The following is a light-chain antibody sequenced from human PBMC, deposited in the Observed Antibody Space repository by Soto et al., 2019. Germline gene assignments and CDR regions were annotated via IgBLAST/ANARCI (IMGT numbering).Light chain of an antibody. CDR3: LQDYNYPWT. V-gene: IGKV1-5*03. CDR2: KAS. J-gene: IGKJ1*01. Sequence: DIQMTQSPSTLSASVGDRVTITCRASQSIRSWLAWYQQKPGEVPKLLIYKASVLESGVPSRFSGSGYGTDFSLTISSLQPEDVATYYCLQDYNYPWTFGQGTKVDIK. CDR1: QSIRSW.